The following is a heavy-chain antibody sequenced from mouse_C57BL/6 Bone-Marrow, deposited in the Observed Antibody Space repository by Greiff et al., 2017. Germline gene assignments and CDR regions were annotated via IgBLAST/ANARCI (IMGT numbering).Heavy chain of an antibody. CDR1: GYTFPDYE. Sequence: QVQLKQSGAELVRPGASVTLSCKASGYTFPDYEMHWVKQTPVHGLEWIGAIDPETGGTASNQKFKGKAILTAAKSSSTAYMELRSLTSEDSAVYYCTRPYDGYDWNYFDYWGQGTTLTVSS. J-gene: IGHJ2*01. CDR2: IDPETGGT. CDR3: TRPYDGYDWNYFDY. D-gene: IGHD2-3*01. V-gene: IGHV1-15*01.